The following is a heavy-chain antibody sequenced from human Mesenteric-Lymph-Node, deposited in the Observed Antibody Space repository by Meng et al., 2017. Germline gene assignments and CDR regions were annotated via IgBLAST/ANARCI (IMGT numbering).Heavy chain of an antibody. V-gene: IGHV3-23*01. CDR1: GFTFSNYA. J-gene: IGHJ6*02. D-gene: IGHD3-9*01. CDR2: ISGSGDGT. CDR3: AKAEPLRYFDWFPGDYYYYYGMDV. Sequence: GESLKISCAASGFTFSNYAMSWVRQAPGKGLEWVSSISGSGDGTHYADSVKGRFIISRDNSKNTLNLQMNSLRAEDTAVYYCAKAEPLRYFDWFPGDYYYYYGMDVWGQGTTVTVSS.